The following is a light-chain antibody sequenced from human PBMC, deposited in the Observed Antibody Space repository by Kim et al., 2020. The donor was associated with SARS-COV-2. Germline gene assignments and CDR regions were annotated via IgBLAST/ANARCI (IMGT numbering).Light chain of an antibody. CDR2: AAS. Sequence: DIQMTQSPSSLSASVGDGVTITCRASQSITNYLNWFQQKPGRAPKLLIYAASSLQSGVPSRFSGGGSGTVLTLAISSLQPEDFATYYCQQSYSTPPTFGQGTKLEIK. CDR3: QQSYSTPPT. J-gene: IGKJ2*01. V-gene: IGKV1-39*01. CDR1: QSITNY.